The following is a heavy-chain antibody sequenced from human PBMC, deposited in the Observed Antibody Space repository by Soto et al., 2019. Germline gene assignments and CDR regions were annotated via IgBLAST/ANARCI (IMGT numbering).Heavy chain of an antibody. CDR2: IDPSDSYT. J-gene: IGHJ6*02. CDR3: ARYQYCSSTSCYVHPYYYGMDV. V-gene: IGHV5-10-1*01. Sequence: GESLKISCKGSGYSFTSYWISWVRQMPGKGLEWMGRIDPSDSYTNYSPSFQGHVTISADKSISTAYLQWSSLKASDTAMYYCARYQYCSSTSCYVHPYYYGMDVWGQGTTVTVSS. CDR1: GYSFTSYW. D-gene: IGHD2-2*01.